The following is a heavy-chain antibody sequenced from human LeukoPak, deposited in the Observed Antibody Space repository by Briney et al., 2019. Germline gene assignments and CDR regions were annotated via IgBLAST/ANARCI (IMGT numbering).Heavy chain of an antibody. D-gene: IGHD5-24*01. CDR2: INPSGGTT. V-gene: IGHV1-46*01. J-gene: IGHJ4*02. CDR3: ARDRLLGDGYNDYFDY. Sequence: ASLKISCKSSGYTFTNYYIHWVRQAPGQGLEWMGVINPSGGTTSYAQKFLGRVTMTRDTSTSTVYMELSSLRSEDTAVYYCARDRLLGDGYNDYFDYWGQGTLVTVSS. CDR1: GYTFTNYY.